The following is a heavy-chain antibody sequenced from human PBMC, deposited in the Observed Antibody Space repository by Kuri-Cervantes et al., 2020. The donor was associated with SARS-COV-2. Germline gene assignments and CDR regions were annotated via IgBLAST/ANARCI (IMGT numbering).Heavy chain of an antibody. Sequence: ASVKVSCKASGYTFTSYAMHWVRQAPGQRLEWMGWINAGNGNTKYSQKFQGRATITRDTSASTAYMELSSLRSEDTAVYYCARGRLSSDYFDYWGQGTLVTVSS. CDR1: GYTFTSYA. CDR2: INAGNGNT. D-gene: IGHD6-6*01. V-gene: IGHV1-3*01. CDR3: ARGRLSSDYFDY. J-gene: IGHJ4*02.